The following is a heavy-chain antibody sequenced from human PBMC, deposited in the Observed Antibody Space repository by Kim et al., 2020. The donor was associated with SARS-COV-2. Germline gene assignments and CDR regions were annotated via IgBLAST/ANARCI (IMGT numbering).Heavy chain of an antibody. Sequence: GGSLRLSCAASGFTFSSCDMHWVRQATGKGLEWVSAIGTAGDTYYPGSVKGRFTISRENAKNSLYLQMNSLRAGDTAVYYCARQGDSYAFDYWGQGTLVTVSS. J-gene: IGHJ4*02. CDR3: ARQGDSYAFDY. CDR1: GFTFSSCD. D-gene: IGHD3-16*01. CDR2: IGTAGDT. V-gene: IGHV3-13*01.